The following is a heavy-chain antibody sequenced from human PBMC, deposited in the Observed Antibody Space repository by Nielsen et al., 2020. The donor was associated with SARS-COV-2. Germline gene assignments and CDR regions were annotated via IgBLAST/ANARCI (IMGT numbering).Heavy chain of an antibody. CDR1: GFTFSSYW. CDR2: IKQDGSEK. Sequence: GESLKISCAASGFTFSSYWMSWVRQAPGKGLEWVANIKQDGSEKYYVDSVKGRFTISRDNAKNSLYLQMNSPRAEDTAVYYCARENYITIFGVVIIRWFDPWGQGTLVTVSS. D-gene: IGHD3-3*01. J-gene: IGHJ5*02. CDR3: ARENYITIFGVVIIRWFDP. V-gene: IGHV3-7*01.